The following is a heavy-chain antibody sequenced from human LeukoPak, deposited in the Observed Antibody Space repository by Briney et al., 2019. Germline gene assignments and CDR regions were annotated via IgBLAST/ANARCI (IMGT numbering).Heavy chain of an antibody. D-gene: IGHD3-10*01. V-gene: IGHV3-7*03. CDR2: IKQDGSEN. CDR1: GFTFSSYW. J-gene: IGHJ4*02. Sequence: GGTLRLSCAASGFTFSSYWRSWVRQAPGKGLEWVANIKQDGSENYYVDSVKGRFTISRDNAKNSLYLQMNSLRAEDTAVYYCARPFITMVQGVINYWGQGTLVTVSS. CDR3: ARPFITMVQGVINY.